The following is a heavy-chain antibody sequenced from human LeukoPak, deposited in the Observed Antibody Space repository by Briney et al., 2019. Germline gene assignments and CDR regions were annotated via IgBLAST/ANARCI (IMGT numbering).Heavy chain of an antibody. V-gene: IGHV1-2*02. CDR3: ARSAHLTGFDY. Sequence: GASVKVSCKASGYTFTGYYMHWVRQAPGQGLEWMGWINPNSGGTNHAQKFQGRVTMTRDTSISTAYMELSRLRSDDTAVYYCARSAHLTGFDYWGQGTLVTVSS. CDR1: GYTFTGYY. D-gene: IGHD3-9*01. CDR2: INPNSGGT. J-gene: IGHJ4*02.